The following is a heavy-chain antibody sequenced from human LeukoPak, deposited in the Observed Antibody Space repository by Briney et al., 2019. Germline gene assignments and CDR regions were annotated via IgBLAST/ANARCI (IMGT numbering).Heavy chain of an antibody. CDR3: AREVVVTATYYYYYMDV. V-gene: IGHV1-18*01. D-gene: IGHD2-21*02. Sequence: GASVKVSCKASGYTFTSYGISWVRQAPGQGLEWMGWISAYNGNTNYAQKLQGRVTMTTDTSTSTAYMELRSLRSDDTAVYYCAREVVVTATYYYYYMDVWGKGTTVTVSS. CDR2: ISAYNGNT. J-gene: IGHJ6*03. CDR1: GYTFTSYG.